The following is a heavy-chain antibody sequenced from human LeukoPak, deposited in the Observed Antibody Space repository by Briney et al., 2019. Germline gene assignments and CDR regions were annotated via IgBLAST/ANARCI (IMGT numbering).Heavy chain of an antibody. D-gene: IGHD3-22*01. CDR1: GFTFNNYL. CDR2: ISTGSTTI. V-gene: IGHV3-48*01. CDR3: ARAPLYYYDSSGYGDY. J-gene: IGHJ4*02. Sequence: PGGSLRLSCAASGFTFNNYLMNWVRQAPGKGLEWISYISTGSTTIYYADSVKGRFTISRDNSKNTLYLQMNSLRAEDTAVYYCARAPLYYYDSSGYGDYWGQGTLVTVSS.